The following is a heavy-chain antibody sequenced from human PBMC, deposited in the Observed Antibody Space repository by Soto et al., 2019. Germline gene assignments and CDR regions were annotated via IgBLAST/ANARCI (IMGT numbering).Heavy chain of an antibody. D-gene: IGHD6-19*01. Sequence: QVQLVESGGGVVQPGRSLRLSCAASGFIFSGYDIHWVGQAPGKGLEWVAGISYDGSNKYYADSVKGRFTISRDNSKNTLFLQMSSPRAEDTAVHFCAKEESSGWYTYFDYWGQGILVTVST. CDR1: GFIFSGYD. V-gene: IGHV3-30*18. CDR3: AKEESSGWYTYFDY. J-gene: IGHJ4*02. CDR2: ISYDGSNK.